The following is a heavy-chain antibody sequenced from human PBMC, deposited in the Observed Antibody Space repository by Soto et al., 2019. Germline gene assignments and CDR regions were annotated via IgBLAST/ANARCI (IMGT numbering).Heavy chain of an antibody. D-gene: IGHD3-3*01. V-gene: IGHV4-31*03. CDR1: GGSISSGGYY. J-gene: IGHJ6*02. Sequence: SETLSLTCTVSGGSISSGGYYWSWIRQHPGKGLEWIGYIYYSGSTYYNPSLKSRVTISVDTSKNQFSLKLSSVTAADTAVYYCASTLLRFLEDRGTYYCYGMDVWGQGTTVTVSS. CDR3: ASTLLRFLEDRGTYYCYGMDV. CDR2: IYYSGST.